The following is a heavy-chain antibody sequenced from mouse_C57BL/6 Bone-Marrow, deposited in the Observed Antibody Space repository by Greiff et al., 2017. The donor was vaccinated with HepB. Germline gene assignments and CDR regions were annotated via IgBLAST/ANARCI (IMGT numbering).Heavy chain of an antibody. J-gene: IGHJ1*03. CDR1: GFTFSDYG. D-gene: IGHD1-1*01. CDR2: ISSGSSTI. V-gene: IGHV5-17*01. CDR3: ARRDYYGSSPYWYFDV. Sequence: EVQLKESGGGLVKPGGSLKLSCAASGFTFSDYGMHWVRQAPEKGLEWVAYISSGSSTIYYADTVKGRFTISRDNAKNTLFLQMTSLRSEDTAMYYCARRDYYGSSPYWYFDVWGTGTTVTVSS.